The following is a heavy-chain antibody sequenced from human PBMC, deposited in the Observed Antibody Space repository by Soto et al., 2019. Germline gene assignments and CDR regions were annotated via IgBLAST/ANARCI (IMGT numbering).Heavy chain of an antibody. J-gene: IGHJ4*02. Sequence: QVQLVQSGAAVKKPGSSVKVSCKASGGTFSSYAISWVRQAPGQGLEWMGGIIPIFGTANYAQKFQGRVTITADESTSTAYMERSSLRSEDTAVYYCARDQRGDGYNGDYFDYWGQGTLVTVSS. CDR1: GGTFSSYA. CDR2: IIPIFGTA. D-gene: IGHD3-10*01. CDR3: ARDQRGDGYNGDYFDY. V-gene: IGHV1-69*12.